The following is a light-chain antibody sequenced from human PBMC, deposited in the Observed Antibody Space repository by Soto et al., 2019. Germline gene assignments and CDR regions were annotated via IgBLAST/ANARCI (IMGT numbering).Light chain of an antibody. CDR3: QSYDSSRSGYV. Sequence: QSVLTQPPSVSWAPGQRVTISCTGSSSNIGAGYDVHWYQQLPGTAPKLLIYGNSNRPSGVPDRFSGSKSGTSASLAITGLQAEDEADYYCQSYDSSRSGYVLGTGTKLTVL. CDR1: SSNIGAGYD. CDR2: GNS. J-gene: IGLJ1*01. V-gene: IGLV1-40*01.